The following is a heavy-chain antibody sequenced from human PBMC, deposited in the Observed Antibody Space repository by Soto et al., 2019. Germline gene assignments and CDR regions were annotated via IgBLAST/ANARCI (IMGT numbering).Heavy chain of an antibody. Sequence: QVQLHESGPGLVKPSETLSLICNVSGASVGSFYWSWIRQSAGKGLEWIGRVYSTGGVVYNPALEGRVTISLDRSNNHFSLEITSVTAVDTAVYFCTRDLSGTGLDVWGRGTTVSVSS. CDR1: GASVGSFY. V-gene: IGHV4-4*07. CDR3: TRDLSGTGLDV. D-gene: IGHD1-26*01. CDR2: VYSTGGV. J-gene: IGHJ6*02.